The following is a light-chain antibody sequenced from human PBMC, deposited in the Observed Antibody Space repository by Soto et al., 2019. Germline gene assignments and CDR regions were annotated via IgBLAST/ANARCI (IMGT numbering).Light chain of an antibody. CDR2: HAS. Sequence: EIVMTQSPATLSVSPGERATLSCRASQSVSSNLAWYQQKPGQAPRLLIYHASTRATGIPARFSGSGSGTEYTLTISSLQSEDSAVYYCQQCSWHPFTVTFGGGTKVEIK. CDR1: QSVSSN. J-gene: IGKJ4*01. CDR3: QQCSWHPFTVT. V-gene: IGKV3-15*01.